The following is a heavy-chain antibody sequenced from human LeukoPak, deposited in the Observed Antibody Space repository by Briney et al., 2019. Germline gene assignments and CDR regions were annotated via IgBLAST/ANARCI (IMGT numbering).Heavy chain of an antibody. D-gene: IGHD3-3*01. V-gene: IGHV1-46*01. J-gene: IGHJ4*02. CDR3: QRITIFGAVIDFDY. CDR1: GYTFTSYY. CDR2: INPSGGST. Sequence: ASVKVSCKASGYTFTSYYMHWVRQAPGQGLEWMGIINPSGGSTSYAQKFQGRVTMTTDTSTSTAYMEVRSLSSDDTAVYYCQRITIFGAVIDFDYWGQGTLVTVSS.